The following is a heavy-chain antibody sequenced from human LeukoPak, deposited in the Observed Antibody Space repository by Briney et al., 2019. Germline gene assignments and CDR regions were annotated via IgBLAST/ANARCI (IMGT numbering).Heavy chain of an antibody. CDR1: GGSISSSSYY. D-gene: IGHD3-22*01. CDR2: IYYSGST. Sequence: SETLSLTCTVSGGSISSSSYYWGWIRQPPGKGLEWIGSIYYSGSTYYNPSLKSRVTMSVDTSKNQFSLKLSSVTAADTAVYYCARPYYDSSGYYHDAFDIWGQGTMVTVSS. CDR3: ARPYYDSSGYYHDAFDI. J-gene: IGHJ3*02. V-gene: IGHV4-39*07.